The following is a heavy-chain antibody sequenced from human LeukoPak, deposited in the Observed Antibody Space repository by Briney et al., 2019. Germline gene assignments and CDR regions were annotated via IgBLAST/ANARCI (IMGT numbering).Heavy chain of an antibody. Sequence: PSETLSLTCAVSGGSISSGGYSWSWIRQPPGKGLEWIGYIYHSGSTYYNPSLKSRVTISVDRSKNQFSLKLSSVTAADTAVYYCARGGPARGLDYWGQGTLVTVSS. CDR1: GGSISSGGYS. CDR3: ARGGPARGLDY. V-gene: IGHV4-30-2*01. D-gene: IGHD2-2*01. J-gene: IGHJ4*02. CDR2: IYHSGST.